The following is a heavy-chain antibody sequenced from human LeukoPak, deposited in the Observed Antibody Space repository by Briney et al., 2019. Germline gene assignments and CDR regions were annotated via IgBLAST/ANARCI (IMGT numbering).Heavy chain of an antibody. Sequence: PGGSLRLSCAASGFTFSSYAMSWVRQAPGKGLEWVSAISGSGGSTYYADSVKGRFTISRDNSKNTLYLQMNSLRAEDTAVYYCAKEDRWRFLEWLFHYFDYWGQGTLVTVSS. J-gene: IGHJ4*02. CDR1: GFTFSSYA. CDR3: AKEDRWRFLEWLFHYFDY. CDR2: ISGSGGST. D-gene: IGHD3-3*01. V-gene: IGHV3-23*01.